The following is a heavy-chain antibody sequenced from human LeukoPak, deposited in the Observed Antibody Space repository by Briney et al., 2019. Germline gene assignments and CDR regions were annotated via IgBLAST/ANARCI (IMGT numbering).Heavy chain of an antibody. CDR2: IYSGGTT. D-gene: IGHD3-3*01. J-gene: IGHJ6*02. V-gene: IGHV3-53*01. Sequence: GGSLRLSCAASGFTVSSNYMSWVRQAPGKGLEWVSVIYSGGTTYYADSVKGRFTISRDNSKNTLYLQMNSLRAEDTAVYYCAKGDFYGDYPYGMDVWGQGTTVTVSS. CDR3: AKGDFYGDYPYGMDV. CDR1: GFTVSSNY.